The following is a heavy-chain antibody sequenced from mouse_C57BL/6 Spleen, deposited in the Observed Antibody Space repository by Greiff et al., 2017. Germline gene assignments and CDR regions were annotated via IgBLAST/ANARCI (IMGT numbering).Heavy chain of an antibody. CDR1: GYSITSGYY. Sequence: EVKLVESGPGLVKPSQSLSLTCSVTGYSITSGYYWNWIRQFPGNKLEWMGYISYDGSNNYNPSLKNRISITRDTSKNQFFLKLNSVTTEDTATYYCARSGYAGAFDYWGQGTTLTVSS. V-gene: IGHV3-6*01. J-gene: IGHJ2*01. CDR3: ARSGYAGAFDY. D-gene: IGHD2-2*01. CDR2: ISYDGSN.